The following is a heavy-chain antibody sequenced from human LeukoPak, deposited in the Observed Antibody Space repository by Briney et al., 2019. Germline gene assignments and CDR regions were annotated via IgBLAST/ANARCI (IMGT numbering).Heavy chain of an antibody. CDR3: AKGDSSWYGIFDN. J-gene: IGHJ4*02. CDR1: GFTFSSYG. Sequence: PGGSLRLSCAASGFTFSSYGMHWVRQAPGKGLEWVAFIRYDGSNKYYADSVKGRFTISRDNSKNTLYLQMNSLRAEDTAVYYCAKGDSSWYGIFDNWGQGTLVTVSS. D-gene: IGHD6-13*01. V-gene: IGHV3-30*02. CDR2: IRYDGSNK.